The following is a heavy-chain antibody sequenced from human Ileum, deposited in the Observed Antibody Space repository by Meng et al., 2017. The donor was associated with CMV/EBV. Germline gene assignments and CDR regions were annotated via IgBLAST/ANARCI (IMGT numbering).Heavy chain of an antibody. CDR1: GASFSGYY. V-gene: IGHV4-34*01. Sequence: VKLQPWGAGLLKASAPLPLTCAVHGASFSGYYWNWIRHPPGRGLEWIGEINHSGSTNHNPSLKSRVTISVDTSKNQFSLKLSSVTAADTAVYYCPTRRTPYGDYEYSQHWGQGTLVTVSS. CDR3: PTRRTPYGDYEYSQH. D-gene: IGHD4-17*01. CDR2: INHSGST. J-gene: IGHJ1*01.